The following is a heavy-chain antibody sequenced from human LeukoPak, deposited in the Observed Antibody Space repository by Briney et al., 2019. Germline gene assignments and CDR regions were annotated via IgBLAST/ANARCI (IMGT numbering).Heavy chain of an antibody. J-gene: IGHJ6*02. Sequence: GGSLRLSCAASGFTFSDYYMSWIRQAPGKGLEWVSYISSSGSTIYYADSVKGRFTISRDNAKDSLYLQMNSVRAEDTAVYYCARDPHYYYYGLHVWGQGTTVTVSS. V-gene: IGHV3-11*01. CDR1: GFTFSDYY. CDR2: ISSSGSTI. CDR3: ARDPHYYYYGLHV.